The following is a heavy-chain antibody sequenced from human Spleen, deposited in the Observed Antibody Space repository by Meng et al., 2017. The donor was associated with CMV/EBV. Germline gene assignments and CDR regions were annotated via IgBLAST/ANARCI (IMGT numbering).Heavy chain of an antibody. Sequence: GESLKISCAASGFTFRNYAMSWVRQAPGKGLEWVSLIYSGGSSTYYADSVKGRFTISRDNSKNTLYLQMNSLRAEDTAFYYCAKSGVDWNYDFDYWGQGTLVTVSS. V-gene: IGHV3-23*03. D-gene: IGHD1-7*01. CDR3: AKSGVDWNYDFDY. CDR1: GFTFRNYA. CDR2: IYSGGSST. J-gene: IGHJ4*02.